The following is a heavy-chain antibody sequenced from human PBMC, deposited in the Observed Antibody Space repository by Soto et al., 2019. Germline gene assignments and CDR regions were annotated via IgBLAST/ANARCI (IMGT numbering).Heavy chain of an antibody. CDR1: GYTFTSYG. J-gene: IGHJ5*02. CDR3: ARASSGWYNWFDP. D-gene: IGHD6-19*01. CDR2: ISAYNGNT. V-gene: IGHV1-18*01. Sequence: ASVKVSCKASGYTFTSYGISWVRQAPGQGLEWMGWISAYNGNTKYAQKLQGRVTMTTDTSTSAAYMELSSLRSEDTAVYYCARASSGWYNWFDPWGQGTLVTVSS.